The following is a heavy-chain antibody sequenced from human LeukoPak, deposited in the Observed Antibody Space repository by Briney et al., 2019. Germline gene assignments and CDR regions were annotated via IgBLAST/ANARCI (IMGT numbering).Heavy chain of an antibody. J-gene: IGHJ4*02. CDR1: GGSFSGYY. D-gene: IGHD3-22*01. V-gene: IGHV4-34*01. Sequence: SETLSLTCAVYGGSFSGYYWSWIRQPPGKGLEWIGEINHSGSTNYNPSLKSRVTISVDQSKNQFSLKLSSVTAADTAVYYCARARRSSGYSPIDYWGQGTLVTVSS. CDR3: ARARRSSGYSPIDY. CDR2: INHSGST.